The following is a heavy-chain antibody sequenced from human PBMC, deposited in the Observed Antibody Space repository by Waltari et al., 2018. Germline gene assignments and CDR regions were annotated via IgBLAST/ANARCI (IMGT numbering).Heavy chain of an antibody. J-gene: IGHJ5*02. D-gene: IGHD3-16*01. CDR2: IKGDGSAK. V-gene: IGHV3-7*03. CDR3: AKDGARGWFDP. CDR1: GFTFSNYY. Sequence: EVQLVESGGNLVQPGGSLRLSCVASGFTFSNYYMMWVRQAPGKGLEWVANIKGDGSAKNYMDSGRGRFTISRDNAKNSVYMQLNSLRAEDTAVYYCAKDGARGWFDPWGQGTLVTVSS.